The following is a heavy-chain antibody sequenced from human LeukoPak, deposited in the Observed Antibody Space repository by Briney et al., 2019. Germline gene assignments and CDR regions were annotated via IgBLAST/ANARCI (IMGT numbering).Heavy chain of an antibody. V-gene: IGHV4-34*01. CDR3: ARARGTVAIDY. D-gene: IGHD5-12*01. CDR1: GESFSGYY. CDR2: INDSGST. J-gene: IGHJ4*02. Sequence: SSETLSLTCAVYGESFSGYYWSWIRQPPGKGLEWIGDINDSGSTNYSPSLKSRVTASVDKSKNQFSLKLTSVTAADTAVYYCARARGTVAIDYWGQGTLVTVSS.